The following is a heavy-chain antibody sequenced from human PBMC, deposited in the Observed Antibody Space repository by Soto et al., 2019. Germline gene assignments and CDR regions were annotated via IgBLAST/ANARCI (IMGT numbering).Heavy chain of an antibody. D-gene: IGHD1-26*01. V-gene: IGHV1-3*01. CDR2: INAGNGNT. CDR1: GYAFTSYA. Sequence: GPSVKVSCKASGYAFTSYAMHWVRQAPGQRLEWMGWINAGNGNTKYSQKFQGRVTITRDTSASTAYMELSSLRSEDTAVYYCARMMGLTTTRAFDIWGQGTMVTVSS. J-gene: IGHJ3*02. CDR3: ARMMGLTTTRAFDI.